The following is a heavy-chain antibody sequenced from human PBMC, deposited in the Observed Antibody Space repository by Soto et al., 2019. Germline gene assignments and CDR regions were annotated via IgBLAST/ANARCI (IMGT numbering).Heavy chain of an antibody. CDR3: ARGLGYCTSNSCSRPGVYFDS. CDR1: GGSFSGYY. CDR2: INHRGRT. V-gene: IGHV4-34*01. Sequence: SETLSLTCAVYGGSFSGYYWSWSRLPPWKGLEWIGEINHRGRTNRNPSLKSRVTISVDTSKNQFSLKLSSVTAADATLYHCARGLGYCTSNSCSRPGVYFDSWGQGALVT. D-gene: IGHD2-2*01. J-gene: IGHJ4*02.